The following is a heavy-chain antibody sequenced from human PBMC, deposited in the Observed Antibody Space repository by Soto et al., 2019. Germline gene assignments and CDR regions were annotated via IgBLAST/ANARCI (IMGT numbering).Heavy chain of an antibody. CDR2: IYYSGST. D-gene: IGHD3-10*01. Sequence: PSETLSLTCTVSGGSISSGGYYWSWIRQHPGKGLEWIGYIYYSGSTYYNPSLKSRVTISVDTPKNQFSLKLSSVTAADTAVYYCARTSRSGIDYWGQGTLVTVSS. J-gene: IGHJ4*02. CDR1: GGSISSGGYY. CDR3: ARTSRSGIDY. V-gene: IGHV4-31*03.